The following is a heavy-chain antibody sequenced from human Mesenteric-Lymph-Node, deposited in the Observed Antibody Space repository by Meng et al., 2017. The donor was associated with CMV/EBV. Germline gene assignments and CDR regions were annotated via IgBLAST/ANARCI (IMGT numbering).Heavy chain of an antibody. CDR2: ISTSGSTI. J-gene: IGHJ4*02. CDR1: GFTFRDYY. Sequence: GESLKISCAASGFTFRDYYMSWIRQAPGKGLEWVSYISTSGSTIYYADSVKGRFTISRDNAKNSLYLQMNSLRAEDTAVYYCARDHDNWNYAMGRWGQGTLVTVSS. CDR3: ARDHDNWNYAMGR. D-gene: IGHD1-7*01. V-gene: IGHV3-11*01.